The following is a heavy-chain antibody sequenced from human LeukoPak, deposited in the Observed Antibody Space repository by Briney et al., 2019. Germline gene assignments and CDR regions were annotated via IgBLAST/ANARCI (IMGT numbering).Heavy chain of an antibody. Sequence: PGGSLRLSRAASGFTFSSYAMHWVRQAPGKGLEYVSAISSNGGSTYYANSVKGRFTISRDNSKNTLYLQMNSLKTEDTAVYYCRVHSSSSYYYYYYYMDVWGKGTTVTVSS. CDR2: ISSNGGST. V-gene: IGHV3-64*01. J-gene: IGHJ6*03. CDR1: GFTFSSYA. D-gene: IGHD6-6*01. CDR3: RVHSSSSYYYYYYYMDV.